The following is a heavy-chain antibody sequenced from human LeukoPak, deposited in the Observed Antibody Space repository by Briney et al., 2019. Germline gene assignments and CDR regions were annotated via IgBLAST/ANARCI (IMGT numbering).Heavy chain of an antibody. Sequence: GGSLRLSCAASGFTFSSYWMHWVRQAPGKGLVWVSRINSDGSSTSYADSVKGRFTISRDNARNSLYLQMNSLRAEDTALYYCVRGSGWVDYWGQGTLVTVSS. V-gene: IGHV3-74*01. CDR1: GFTFSSYW. CDR2: INSDGSST. CDR3: VRGSGWVDY. J-gene: IGHJ4*02. D-gene: IGHD3-9*01.